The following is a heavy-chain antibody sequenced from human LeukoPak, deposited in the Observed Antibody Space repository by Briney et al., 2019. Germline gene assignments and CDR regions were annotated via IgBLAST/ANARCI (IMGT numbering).Heavy chain of an antibody. J-gene: IGHJ5*02. D-gene: IGHD3-3*01. V-gene: IGHV1-69*01. CDR1: GGTFSSYA. CDR3: ARAMYYDFWSGSHWFDP. Sequence: GSSVKVSCKASGGTFSSYAISWVRQAPGQGLEWMGGIIPIFGTANYAQKFQGRVTITADESTSIVYMELSSLRSEDTAVYYCARAMYYDFWSGSHWFDPWGQGTLVTVSS. CDR2: IIPIFGTA.